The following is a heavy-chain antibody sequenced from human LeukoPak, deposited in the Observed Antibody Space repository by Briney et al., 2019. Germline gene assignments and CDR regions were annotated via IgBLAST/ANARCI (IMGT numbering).Heavy chain of an antibody. CDR2: IIPIFGTA. Sequence: SVKVSRTASGGTFSSYAISWVRQAPGQGLEWMGGIIPIFGTANYAQKFQGRVTITADESTSTAYMELSSLRSEDTAVYYCAKSYYDSWSGYYKGSWFDPWGQGTLVTVSS. J-gene: IGHJ5*02. V-gene: IGHV1-69*13. CDR3: AKSYYDSWSGYYKGSWFDP. D-gene: IGHD3-3*01. CDR1: GGTFSSYA.